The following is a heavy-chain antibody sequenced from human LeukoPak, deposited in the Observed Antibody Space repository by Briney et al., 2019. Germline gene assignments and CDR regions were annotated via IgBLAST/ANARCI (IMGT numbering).Heavy chain of an antibody. CDR2: ISYDGSNK. Sequence: GGSLRLSCAASGFTFSSYAMRWVRQAPGKGLEWVAVISYDGSNKYYADSVKGRFTISRDNSKNTLYLQMNSLRADDTAVYYCATNYGSGSYDEPPFDYWGQGTLVTVSS. CDR1: GFTFSSYA. V-gene: IGHV3-30-3*01. CDR3: ATNYGSGSYDEPPFDY. J-gene: IGHJ4*02. D-gene: IGHD3-10*01.